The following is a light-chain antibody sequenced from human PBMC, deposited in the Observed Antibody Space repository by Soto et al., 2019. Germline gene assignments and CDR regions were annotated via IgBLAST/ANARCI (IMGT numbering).Light chain of an antibody. Sequence: DIQLTPSPPTLSASVGDRVTITCRASQTISSWLAWYQQKPGKAPKLLIYKASTLKSGVPSRFSGSGSGTEFTLTISSLQPDDFATYYCQHYNSYSEAVGQGTKV. CDR2: KAS. V-gene: IGKV1-5*03. J-gene: IGKJ1*01. CDR1: QTISSW. CDR3: QHYNSYSEA.